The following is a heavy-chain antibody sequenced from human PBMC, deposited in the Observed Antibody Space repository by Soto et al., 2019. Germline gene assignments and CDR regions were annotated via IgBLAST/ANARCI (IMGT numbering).Heavy chain of an antibody. CDR2: VYWDDDK. CDR1: GFSLTTSGVG. V-gene: IGHV2-5*02. Sequence: QITLKESVPMLVKPTQALTLTCTCSGFSLTTSGVGVGWIRQTPGKALEWLALVYWDDDKRYSPSLTNRLTLSRDTSKNQVVLTLTNVDPTDTGTYFCAHKGGFGYPESWGQGIMVTVSS. CDR3: AHKGGFGYPES. J-gene: IGHJ5*02. D-gene: IGHD5-18*01.